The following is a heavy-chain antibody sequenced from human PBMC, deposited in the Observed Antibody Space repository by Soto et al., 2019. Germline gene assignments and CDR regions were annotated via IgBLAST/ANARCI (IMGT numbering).Heavy chain of an antibody. J-gene: IGHJ4*02. CDR3: ARELGPGGYMDY. D-gene: IGHD3-22*01. CDR2: IYHSGST. Sequence: SSETLSLTCAVSGGSISSGGYSWSWIRQPPGKGLEWIGYIYHSGSTYYNPPLKSRVTISVDRSKNQFSLKLSSVTAADTAVYYCARELGPGGYMDYWGQGTLVTVSS. V-gene: IGHV4-30-2*01. CDR1: GGSISSGGYS.